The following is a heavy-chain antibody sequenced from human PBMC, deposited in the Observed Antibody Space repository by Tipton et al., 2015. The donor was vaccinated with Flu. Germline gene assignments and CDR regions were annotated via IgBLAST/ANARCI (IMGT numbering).Heavy chain of an antibody. J-gene: IGHJ4*02. V-gene: IGHV4-59*12. Sequence: TLSLTCTVSGGSISSYYWSWIRQPPGKGLEWIGSIYYSGSTYYNPSLKSRVTISVDTSKNQFSLKLSSVTAADTAVYYCARDAQGSAFDYWGQGTLVTVSS. CDR1: GGSISSYY. CDR3: ARDAQGSAFDY. CDR2: IYYSGST. D-gene: IGHD3-10*01.